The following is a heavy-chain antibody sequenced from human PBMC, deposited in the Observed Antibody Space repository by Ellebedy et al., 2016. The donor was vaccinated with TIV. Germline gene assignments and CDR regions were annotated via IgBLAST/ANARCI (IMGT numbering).Heavy chain of an antibody. CDR1: GFSFSTYA. V-gene: IGHV3-30*14. J-gene: IGHJ4*02. D-gene: IGHD4-17*01. Sequence: GGSLRLSCAASGFSFSTYAMHWVRQAPGKGLEWVAVMSFGETDEYYASSVKGRFTVSRDNSQNTLYLQMTSLRVDDTAVYYCATDPDGVYGDTSAYWGRGTLVTVSS. CDR3: ATDPDGVYGDTSAY. CDR2: MSFGETDE.